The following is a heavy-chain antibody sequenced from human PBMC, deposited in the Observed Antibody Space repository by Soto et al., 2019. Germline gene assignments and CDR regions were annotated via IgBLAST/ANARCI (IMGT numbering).Heavy chain of an antibody. J-gene: IGHJ6*02. CDR2: IIPIFGTA. CDR1: GGTFSSYA. CDR3: ARDDTSFGVVGYSMDV. Sequence: SVKVSCKASGGTFSSYAISWVRQAPGQGLEWMGGIIPIFGTANYAQKFQGRVTITADKSTSTAYMELSSPRSEDTAVYYCARDDTSFGVVGYSMDVWGQRTTVTV. D-gene: IGHD3-3*01. V-gene: IGHV1-69*06.